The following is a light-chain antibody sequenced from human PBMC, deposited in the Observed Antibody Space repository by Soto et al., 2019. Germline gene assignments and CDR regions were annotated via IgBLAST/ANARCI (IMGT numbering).Light chain of an antibody. CDR1: RSVWDN. J-gene: IGKJ4*01. V-gene: IGKV3-15*01. Sequence: DTVMTQSPATLSVSPGERASLSCGASRSVWDNLAWYQQRPGQAPRLLMYGASTRATDIPARFSGSGSGTDFTLTISSLQSEDFAVYYCQQYNNWVTFGGGTKV. CDR3: QQYNNWVT. CDR2: GAS.